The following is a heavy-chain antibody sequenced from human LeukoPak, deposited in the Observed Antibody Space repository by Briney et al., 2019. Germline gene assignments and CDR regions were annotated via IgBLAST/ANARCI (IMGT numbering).Heavy chain of an antibody. CDR2: LYSSGTT. CDR1: GFTFSSRDW. J-gene: IGHJ3*01. Sequence: GGSLRLSCVASGFTFSSRDWMTWVRQAPGKGLEWVSILYSSGTTYYANSVKGRFTISRDNSENKLYLQMNSLRGEDTAVYYCARGGFGPSDALDVWGQGAMVTVSS. CDR3: ARGGFGPSDALDV. V-gene: IGHV3-53*01. D-gene: IGHD3-10*01.